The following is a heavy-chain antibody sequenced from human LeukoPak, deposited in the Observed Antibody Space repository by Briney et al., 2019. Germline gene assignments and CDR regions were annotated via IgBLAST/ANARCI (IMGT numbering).Heavy chain of an antibody. J-gene: IGHJ6*02. D-gene: IGHD2-2*01. CDR3: ARDRYCSSTSCYGYYYYYYYGMDV. CDR2: IKQDGSEK. V-gene: IGHV3-7*01. Sequence: PGGSLRLSCAASGFTFSSYWMSWVRQAPGKGLEWVANIKQDGSEKYYMDSVKGRFTISRDNAKNSLYLQMNSLRAEDTAVYYCARDRYCSSTSCYGYYYYYYYGMDVWGQGTTVIVSS. CDR1: GFTFSSYW.